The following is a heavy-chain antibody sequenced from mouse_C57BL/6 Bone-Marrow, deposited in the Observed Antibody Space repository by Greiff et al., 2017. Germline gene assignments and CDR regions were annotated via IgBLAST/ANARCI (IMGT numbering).Heavy chain of an antibody. V-gene: IGHV5-6*01. CDR2: ISSGGSYT. J-gene: IGHJ3*01. D-gene: IGHD1-1*01. CDR1: GFTFSSYG. Sequence: EVMLVESGGDLVKPGGSLKLSCAASGFTFSSYGMSWVRPTPDTRLEWVATISSGGSYTYYPDSVKGRFTISRDDAKNTLYLQMSSLKSDDTAMYYCARSALYYYGSSYGAYWGQGTLVTVSA. CDR3: ARSALYYYGSSYGAY.